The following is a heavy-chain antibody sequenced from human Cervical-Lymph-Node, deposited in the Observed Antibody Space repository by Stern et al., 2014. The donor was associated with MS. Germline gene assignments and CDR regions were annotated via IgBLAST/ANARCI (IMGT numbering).Heavy chain of an antibody. D-gene: IGHD3-22*01. CDR1: GGSVSSGSYY. CDR2: IYYSGST. J-gene: IGHJ4*02. Sequence: VQLEESGPGLVKPSETLSLTCTVSGGSVSSGSYYWSWIRQPPGKGLEWIGYIYYSGSTNYNPSLKSRVPISVDTSKNQFSLKLSSVTAADTAVYYCASDSSGYYLSFDYWGQGTLVTVSS. V-gene: IGHV4-61*01. CDR3: ASDSSGYYLSFDY.